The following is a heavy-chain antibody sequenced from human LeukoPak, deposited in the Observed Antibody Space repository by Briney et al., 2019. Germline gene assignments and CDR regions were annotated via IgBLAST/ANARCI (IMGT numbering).Heavy chain of an antibody. J-gene: IGHJ4*02. CDR1: GYSFTSYW. D-gene: IGHD6-13*01. Sequence: GESLKISCKASGYSFTSYWIGWVRQMPGKGLEWMGIIYPGDCGTRYNPSFQGHVTISADKSINTAYLQWSSLKAWDTAMYYCARRGGIESAAGDYWGEGSLVTVSS. CDR2: IYPGDCGT. V-gene: IGHV5-51*01. CDR3: ARRGGIESAAGDY.